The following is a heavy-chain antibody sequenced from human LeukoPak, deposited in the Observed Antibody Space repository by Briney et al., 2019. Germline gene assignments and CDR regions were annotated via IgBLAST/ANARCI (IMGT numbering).Heavy chain of an antibody. D-gene: IGHD3-16*01. CDR3: AGGAFEDYVWGRVQTFDY. Sequence: PSETLSLTCTVSGGSISSYYWSWIRRPPGKGLEWIGYIYYSGSTNYNPSLKSRVTISVDTSKNQFSLKLSSVTAADTAVYYCAGGAFEDYVWGRVQTFDYWGQGTLVTVSS. V-gene: IGHV4-59*01. CDR1: GGSISSYY. J-gene: IGHJ4*02. CDR2: IYYSGST.